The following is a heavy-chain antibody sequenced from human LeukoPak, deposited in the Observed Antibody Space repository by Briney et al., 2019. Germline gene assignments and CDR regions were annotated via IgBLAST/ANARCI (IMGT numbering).Heavy chain of an antibody. CDR3: TTARIIAAAGQTYYFDY. D-gene: IGHD6-13*01. V-gene: IGHV3-15*01. CDR1: GFTFSSYW. Sequence: GGSLRLSCAASGFTFSSYWMSWVRQAPGKGLEWVGRIKSKTDGETTDYAAPVKGRFTISRDDSKNTLYLQMNSLKTEDTAVYYCTTARIIAAAGQTYYFDYWGQGTLVTVSS. CDR2: IKSKTDGETT. J-gene: IGHJ4*02.